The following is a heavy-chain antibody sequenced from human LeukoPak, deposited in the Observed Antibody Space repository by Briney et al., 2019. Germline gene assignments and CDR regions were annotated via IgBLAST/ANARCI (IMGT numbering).Heavy chain of an antibody. CDR3: ARGWDQQWLPRRFDY. D-gene: IGHD6-19*01. CDR2: IYPGDSDT. J-gene: IGHJ4*02. CDR1: GYSFTSYW. Sequence: GESLKISCKGSGYSFTSYWIGWVRQMPGKGLEWMGIIYPGDSDTRYSPSFQGQVTISADKSISTAYLQWSSPKASDTAMYYCARGWDQQWLPRRFDYWGQGTLVTVSS. V-gene: IGHV5-51*01.